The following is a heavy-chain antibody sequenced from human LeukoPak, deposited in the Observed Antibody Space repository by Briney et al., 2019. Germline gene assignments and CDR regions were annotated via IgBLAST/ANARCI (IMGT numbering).Heavy chain of an antibody. CDR2: SSHSGST. D-gene: IGHD5-12*01. J-gene: IGHJ3*02. V-gene: IGHV4-34*01. CDR3: ARGSLAVMATSRRAFDI. Sequence: SETLSLTCAVFGGSFSGYYWSWILQSPGKGLEWIGESSHSGSTNYNPSLKSRVTISVDTSKNQFSLKLNSVTAADTAVYYCARGSLAVMATSRRAFDIWGQGTMVTVSS. CDR1: GGSFSGYY.